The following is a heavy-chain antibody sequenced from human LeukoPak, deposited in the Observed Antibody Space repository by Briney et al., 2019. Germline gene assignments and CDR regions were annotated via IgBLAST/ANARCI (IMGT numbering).Heavy chain of an antibody. CDR2: IWYDGSNK. V-gene: IGHV3-33*01. J-gene: IGHJ4*02. CDR1: GFTFSSYG. Sequence: GGSLRLSCAASGFTFSSYGMHWVRQAPGKGLEWVAVIWYDGSNKYYADSVKGRFTISRDNSKNTLYLQMNSLRAEDTAVYYCARGHLYSSGRYDYWGQGTLVTVSS. CDR3: ARGHLYSSGRYDY. D-gene: IGHD6-19*01.